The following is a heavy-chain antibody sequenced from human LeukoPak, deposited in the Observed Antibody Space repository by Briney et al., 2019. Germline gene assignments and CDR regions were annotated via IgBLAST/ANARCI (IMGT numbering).Heavy chain of an antibody. D-gene: IGHD6-19*01. Sequence: GESLKISCKGSGYSFTTYWIAWVRQMPGRGLEWMGIISPDDSDTRYSPSFQGQVTISADKSISTAYLQWSSLKASDTAMYYCASGQWPTDYWGQGTLVTVSS. CDR3: ASGQWPTDY. J-gene: IGHJ4*02. V-gene: IGHV5-51*01. CDR1: GYSFTTYW. CDR2: ISPDDSDT.